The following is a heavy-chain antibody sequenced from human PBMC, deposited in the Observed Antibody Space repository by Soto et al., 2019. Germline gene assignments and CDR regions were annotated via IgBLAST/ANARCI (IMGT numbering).Heavy chain of an antibody. V-gene: IGHV4-59*08. J-gene: IGHJ4*02. CDR1: GGPMSSYY. D-gene: IGHD3-22*01. CDR2: IYNSGNT. CDR3: ARVMYYYDSTGSTRPYYFDY. Sequence: SETLSLTCTVSGGPMSSYYWNWIRQPPGKGLEWIGYIYNSGNTKDNPSLKSRVTISVDTSKNQFSLKLRSVTAADTAVYYCARVMYYYDSTGSTRPYYFDYWGQGALVTVSS.